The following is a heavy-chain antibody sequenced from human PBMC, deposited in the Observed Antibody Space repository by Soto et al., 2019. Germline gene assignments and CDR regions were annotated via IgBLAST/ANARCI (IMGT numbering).Heavy chain of an antibody. CDR2: IYYSGST. V-gene: IGHV4-39*01. J-gene: IGHJ6*02. CDR3: ARLTYYYGSGSYYNVGNYYGMDV. D-gene: IGHD3-10*01. CDR1: GGSISSSSYY. Sequence: PSETLSLTCTVSGGSISSSSYYWGWIRQPPGKGLEWIGSIYYSGSTYYNPSLKSRVTISVDTSKNQFSLKLSSVTAADTAVYYCARLTYYYGSGSYYNVGNYYGMDVWGQGTTVTVS.